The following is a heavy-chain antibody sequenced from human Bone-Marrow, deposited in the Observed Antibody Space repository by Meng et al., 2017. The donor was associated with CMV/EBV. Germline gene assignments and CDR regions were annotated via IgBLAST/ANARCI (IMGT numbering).Heavy chain of an antibody. CDR1: GFTFSSYS. D-gene: IGHD1-26*01. J-gene: IGHJ3*02. CDR2: ISSSSSYI. Sequence: GGSLRLSCAASGFTFSSYSMNWVRQAPGKGLEWVSSISSSSSYIYYADSVKGRVTISRDNAKNSLYLQMNILRAEDTAVYYCARDRRVGAIGGAFDIWGQGTMVTVSS. V-gene: IGHV3-21*01. CDR3: ARDRRVGAIGGAFDI.